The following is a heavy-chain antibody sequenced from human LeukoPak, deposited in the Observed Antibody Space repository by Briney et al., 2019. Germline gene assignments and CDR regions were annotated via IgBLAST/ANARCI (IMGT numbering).Heavy chain of an antibody. Sequence: ASVKVSRKASGYTFTSYGISWVRQAPGQGLEWMGWISAYNGNTNYAQKLQGRVTMTTDTSTSTAYMELRSLRSDDTAVYYCARDAGEDFWSGGAALDYYYYMDVWGKGTTVTVSS. V-gene: IGHV1-18*01. CDR3: ARDAGEDFWSGGAALDYYYYMDV. CDR1: GYTFTSYG. D-gene: IGHD3-3*01. CDR2: ISAYNGNT. J-gene: IGHJ6*03.